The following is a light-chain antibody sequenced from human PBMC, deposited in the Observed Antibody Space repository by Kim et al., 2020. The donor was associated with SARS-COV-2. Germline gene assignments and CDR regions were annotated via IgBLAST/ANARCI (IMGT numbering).Light chain of an antibody. CDR2: DVN. J-gene: IGLJ2*01. CDR3: CSYAGGYTQVA. CDR1: RSYVGGYTF. Sequence: SVTTSCTGTRSYVGGYTFVSGYQQFPGNAPRLMIFDVNKRPSGIPDRFSVSNSGNPASLTISGLQADDEADYYCCSYAGGYTQVAFGGGTQLTVL. V-gene: IGLV2-11*03.